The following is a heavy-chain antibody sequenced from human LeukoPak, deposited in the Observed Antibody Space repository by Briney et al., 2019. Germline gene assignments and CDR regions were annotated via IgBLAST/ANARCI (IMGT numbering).Heavy chain of an antibody. CDR3: ARNASSGFFNA. CDR1: GQSIINNYY. Sequence: SETLSLTCTVSGQSIINNYYWGRIRQSPGKGLEWIGSIHHSGNRFESGSTHYNPSLRSRVTVSADTSKNEFSLTLRSVTAADTAVYFCARNASSGFFNAWGRGTLVTVSS. J-gene: IGHJ1*01. D-gene: IGHD6-25*01. V-gene: IGHV4-38-2*02. CDR2: IHHSGNRFESGST.